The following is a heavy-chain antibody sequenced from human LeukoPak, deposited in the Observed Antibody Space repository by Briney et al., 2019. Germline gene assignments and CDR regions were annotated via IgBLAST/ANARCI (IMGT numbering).Heavy chain of an antibody. CDR3: AKVMYSSGWSNFDY. J-gene: IGHJ4*02. V-gene: IGHV3-9*01. CDR2: ISWNSGSI. Sequence: GGSLRLSCAASGFTFDDYAMHWVRQAPGKGLEWVSGISWNSGSIGYADSVKGRFTISRDNAKNSLYLQMNSLRAEDTALYYCAKVMYSSGWSNFDYWGQGTLVTVSS. D-gene: IGHD6-19*01. CDR1: GFTFDDYA.